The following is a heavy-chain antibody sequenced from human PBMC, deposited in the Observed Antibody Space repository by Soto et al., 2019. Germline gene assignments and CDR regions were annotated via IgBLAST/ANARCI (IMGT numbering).Heavy chain of an antibody. Sequence: ASVKVSCKASGYTFTGYYMHWVRQAPGQGLEWMGWINPNSGGTNYAQKFQGWVTMTRDTSISTAYMELSRLRSDDTAVYYCARRKEMSGTNPREYYYGMDVWGQGTTVTVSS. CDR1: GYTFTGYY. V-gene: IGHV1-2*04. D-gene: IGHD1-26*01. J-gene: IGHJ6*02. CDR3: ARRKEMSGTNPREYYYGMDV. CDR2: INPNSGGT.